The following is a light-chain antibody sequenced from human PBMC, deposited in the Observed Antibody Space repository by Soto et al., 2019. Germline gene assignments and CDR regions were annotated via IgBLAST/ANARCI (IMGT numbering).Light chain of an antibody. CDR3: HSFDSSLNGWV. CDR1: SSNIGAGHD. Sequence: QSVLTQPPSVSGAPGQRVTISCTGSSSNIGAGHDVHWYQQVPGTAPKLLVSGNTNRPSGVPDLFSGSNSGTSASLAITGLQAEDEADYYCHSFDSSLNGWVFVGGTKLTVL. V-gene: IGLV1-40*01. CDR2: GNT. J-gene: IGLJ3*02.